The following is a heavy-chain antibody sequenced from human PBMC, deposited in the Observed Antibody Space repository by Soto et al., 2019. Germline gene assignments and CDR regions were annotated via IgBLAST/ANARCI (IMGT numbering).Heavy chain of an antibody. D-gene: IGHD2-2*01. V-gene: IGHV4-39*01. CDR2: IYYSGSI. CDR1: GGSISSSSYY. CDR3: ARPRRYCSSTSCYTNWFDP. J-gene: IGHJ5*02. Sequence: SETLSLTCTVSGGSISSSSYYWGWIRQPPGKGLEWIGSIYYSGSIYYNPSLKSRVTISVDTSKNQFSLKLSSVTAADTAAYYCARPRRYCSSTSCYTNWFDPWGQGTLVTVSS.